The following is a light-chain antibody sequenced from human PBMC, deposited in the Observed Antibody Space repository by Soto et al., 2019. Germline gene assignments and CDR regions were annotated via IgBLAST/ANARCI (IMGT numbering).Light chain of an antibody. J-gene: IGKJ2*01. V-gene: IGKV3-20*01. CDR1: QMLSNKY. CDR2: GAS. CDR3: QHYESSPPSYT. Sequence: EIVLTQSPGTLSLSPGERATLSCRASQMLSNKYLAWYQQKPGQAPRLRIYGASSRATDIPDKFSGSGSGTDFTLTISRLEPEDFAVYYCQHYESSPPSYTFGQGTKLEVK.